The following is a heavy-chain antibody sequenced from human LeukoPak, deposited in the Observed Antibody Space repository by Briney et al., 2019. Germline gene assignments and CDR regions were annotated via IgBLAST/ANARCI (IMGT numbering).Heavy chain of an antibody. CDR3: ARDVYRSFDY. D-gene: IGHD5/OR15-5a*01. J-gene: IGHJ4*02. CDR1: GFTFSSYW. CDR2: INTDGSST. Sequence: GGSLRLSCAASGFTFSSYWMHWVRQAPGKGLVWVSRINTDGSSTSYADSVKGRFTISRDNAQNSLYLQMNNLRAEDTAVYYCARDVYRSFDYWGQGTLVTVSS. V-gene: IGHV3-74*01.